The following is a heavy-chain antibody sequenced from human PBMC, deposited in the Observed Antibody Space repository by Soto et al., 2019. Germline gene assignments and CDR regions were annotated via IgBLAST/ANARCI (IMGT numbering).Heavy chain of an antibody. Sequence: SETLSLTCTVSGGSISSSSYYWGWIRQPPGKGLEWIGSIYYSGSTYYNPSLKSRVTISVDTSKNQFSLKLSSVTAADTAVYYCARLGDYYGMDVWGQGTTVTVSS. CDR3: ARLGDYYGMDV. V-gene: IGHV4-39*01. J-gene: IGHJ6*02. CDR2: IYYSGST. CDR1: GGSISSSSYY.